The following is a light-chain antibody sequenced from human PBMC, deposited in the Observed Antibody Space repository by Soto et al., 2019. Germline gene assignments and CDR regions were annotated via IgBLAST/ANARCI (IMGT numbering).Light chain of an antibody. Sequence: QSVLTQPASVSGSPGQSITISCTGTSSDVGGYNYVSWYQQHPGKAPKLMIYEVSNRPSGVSSRFSVSKSGNTASLTISGLQAEDEADYYCSSYTSSSPLVFGTGTKLTVL. V-gene: IGLV2-14*01. CDR3: SSYTSSSPLV. J-gene: IGLJ1*01. CDR2: EVS. CDR1: SSDVGGYNY.